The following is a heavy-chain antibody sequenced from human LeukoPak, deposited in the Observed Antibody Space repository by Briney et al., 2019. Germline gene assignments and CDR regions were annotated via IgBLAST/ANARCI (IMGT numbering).Heavy chain of an antibody. CDR3: ARMGGYSGYATR. CDR2: IYYSGST. D-gene: IGHD5-12*01. V-gene: IGHV4-59*01. Sequence: ASETLSLTCTVSGGSISSYYWSWIRQPPGKGLEWIGYIYYSGSTNYNPSLKSRVTISVDTSKNQFSLKLSSVTAADTAVYYCARMGGYSGYATRWGQGTLVTVSS. J-gene: IGHJ4*02. CDR1: GGSISSYY.